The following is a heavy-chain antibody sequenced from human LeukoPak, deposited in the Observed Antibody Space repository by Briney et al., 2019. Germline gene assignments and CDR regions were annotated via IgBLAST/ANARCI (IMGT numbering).Heavy chain of an antibody. J-gene: IGHJ4*02. CDR1: GYSISSGYY. V-gene: IGHV4-38-2*01. CDR2: IYHSGST. D-gene: IGHD4-17*01. Sequence: PSETLSLTRAVSGYSISSGYYWGCIRQPPGKGLEWIGSIYHSGSTYYNPSLKSRVTISADTSKNQFSLKLSSVTAADTAVYYCARALGEVTTYYFDYWGQGTLVTVSS. CDR3: ARALGEVTTYYFDY.